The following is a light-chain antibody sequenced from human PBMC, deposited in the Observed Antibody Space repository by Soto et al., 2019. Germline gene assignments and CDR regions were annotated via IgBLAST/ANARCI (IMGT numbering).Light chain of an antibody. V-gene: IGKV3-20*01. J-gene: IGKJ4*01. CDR2: GAS. CDR1: QSVSSSY. Sequence: EIVLTRSPGTLSLSPGERATLSCRASQSVSSSYLAWYQQKPGQAPRLLIYGASSRATGVPDRFRGSGSGTDFTLTISRLEPEDFAVYYCLQYVRSPLTFGGGTKVDIK. CDR3: LQYVRSPLT.